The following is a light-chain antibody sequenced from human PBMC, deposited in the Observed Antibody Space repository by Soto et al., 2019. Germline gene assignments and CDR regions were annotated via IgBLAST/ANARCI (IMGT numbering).Light chain of an antibody. CDR3: QKYNSAPRT. Sequence: DVQMTQAPSSLSASVGDRVTITCLASQGISNYLAWYQQKPGKVPKLLIYAASILKSGIPSRFSGSGSGTDFPLTISSLQPEDVATYYCQKYNSAPRTFGGGTKVEIK. V-gene: IGKV1-27*01. CDR2: AAS. J-gene: IGKJ4*01. CDR1: QGISNY.